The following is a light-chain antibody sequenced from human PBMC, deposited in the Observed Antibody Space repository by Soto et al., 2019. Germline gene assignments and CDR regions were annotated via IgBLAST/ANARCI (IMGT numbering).Light chain of an antibody. Sequence: QSALTQPRSVSGSLGQSVTISCTGTSSDVGTYNYVSWYQQHPGKAPKVMIYDVSERPSGVPDRFSGSKSGNTASLTISGLQSEDEAYYYCCSYAGSPRYVLGTGTKVTVL. CDR1: SSDVGTYNY. J-gene: IGLJ1*01. V-gene: IGLV2-11*01. CDR2: DVS. CDR3: CSYAGSPRYV.